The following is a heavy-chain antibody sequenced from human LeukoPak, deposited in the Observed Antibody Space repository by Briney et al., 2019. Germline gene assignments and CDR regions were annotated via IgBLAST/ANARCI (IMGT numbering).Heavy chain of an antibody. J-gene: IGHJ4*02. CDR2: IKQDGREK. D-gene: IGHD3-22*01. CDR1: RFTFSSYW. CDR3: VRDRSMIGIDC. V-gene: IGHV3-7*01. Sequence: GGSLRLSWAADRFTFSSYWMSWVRQAPGKGLEWVANIKQDGREKYYVDSVKDRFTITRDNAKNSLYLQMNSLRAEDTAVYYCVRDRSMIGIDCWGQGTLVTVSS.